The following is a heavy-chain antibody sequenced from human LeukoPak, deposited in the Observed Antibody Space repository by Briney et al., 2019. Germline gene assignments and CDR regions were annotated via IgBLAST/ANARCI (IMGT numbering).Heavy chain of an antibody. CDR2: TSPIGSDQ. CDR1: GFSFAISA. J-gene: IGHJ4*02. V-gene: IGHV3-30*04. D-gene: IGHD2-21*01. Sequence: GGSLRLSCAASGFSFAISAMHWVRQAPGKGLEWVAVTSPIGSDQYYADSVRGRFIISRDNSNRILYLQMNSLTVEDTAVYYCARSVIVDQWRFDYWGQGTLVTVSS. CDR3: ARSVIVDQWRFDY.